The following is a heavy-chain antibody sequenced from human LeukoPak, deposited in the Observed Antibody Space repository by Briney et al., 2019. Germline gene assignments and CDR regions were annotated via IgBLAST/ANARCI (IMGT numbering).Heavy chain of an antibody. CDR2: ISNSNGNT. D-gene: IGHD5-12*01. CDR3: AKLAGVVATIGMVDY. Sequence: PGGSLRLSCTASGFTFSSYAMSWVRQAPGKGLEWVSTISNSNGNTYYADSVKGRFTISRDNSKNTLYLQMNSLRAEDTAVYYCAKLAGVVATIGMVDYWGQGTLVTVSS. J-gene: IGHJ4*02. CDR1: GFTFSSYA. V-gene: IGHV3-23*01.